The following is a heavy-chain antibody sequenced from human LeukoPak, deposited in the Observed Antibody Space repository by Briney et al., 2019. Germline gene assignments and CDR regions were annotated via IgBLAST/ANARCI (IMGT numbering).Heavy chain of an antibody. CDR2: ISGDGGST. CDR1: GFTFDDYA. Sequence: GGSLRLSCAASGFTFDDYAMHWVRQAPGKGLEWVSLISGDGGSTYYADSVKGRFTISRDNSKNSLYLQMNSLRAEDTAVYYCTREQWLPDYWGQGTLVTVSS. CDR3: TREQWLPDY. D-gene: IGHD1/OR15-1a*01. J-gene: IGHJ4*02. V-gene: IGHV3-43*02.